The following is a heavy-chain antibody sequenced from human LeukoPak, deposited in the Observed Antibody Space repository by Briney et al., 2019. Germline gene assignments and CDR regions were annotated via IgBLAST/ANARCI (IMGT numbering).Heavy chain of an antibody. CDR3: AKDRVSPGFNLFDP. D-gene: IGHD2/OR15-2a*01. J-gene: IGHJ5*02. Sequence: GGSLRLSCAASGFTLRSYAMKGVRQAPGKGVEWVAAINGRGDNTYYADSGKGRCTISRDNSKSTLFLQMNSLTAEDTAIYYCAKDRVSPGFNLFDPWGQGTLVTVSS. CDR1: GFTLRSYA. V-gene: IGHV3-23*01. CDR2: INGRGDNT.